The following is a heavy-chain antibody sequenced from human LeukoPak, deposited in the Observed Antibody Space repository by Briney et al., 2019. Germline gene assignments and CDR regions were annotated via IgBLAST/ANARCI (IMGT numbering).Heavy chain of an antibody. Sequence: GESLKISCRGSGYSFATHWIGWVRQLPGKGLEWMGIIYPGDSDIRYSPSFQGQVTISADKSISTAYLQWSSLKASDTAMYYCARGGGNWGPDYWGQGTLVTVSS. CDR3: ARGGGNWGPDY. CDR2: IYPGDSDI. J-gene: IGHJ4*02. CDR1: GYSFATHW. V-gene: IGHV5-51*01. D-gene: IGHD7-27*01.